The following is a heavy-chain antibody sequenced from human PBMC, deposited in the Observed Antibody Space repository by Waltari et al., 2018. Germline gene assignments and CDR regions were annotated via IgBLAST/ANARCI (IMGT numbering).Heavy chain of an antibody. V-gene: IGHV4-4*02. D-gene: IGHD4-4*01. CDR2: IYHSGST. J-gene: IGHJ1*01. CDR3: ASLYSNYGSAEYFQH. CDR1: GGSIRSSNW. Sequence: QVQLQESGPGLVKPSGTLSLTCAVSGGSIRSSNWWSWVRQPPGKGLEWIGEIYHSGSTNYNPSLKSRVTISVDKSKNQFSLKLSSVTAADTAVYYCASLYSNYGSAEYFQHWGQGTLVTVSS.